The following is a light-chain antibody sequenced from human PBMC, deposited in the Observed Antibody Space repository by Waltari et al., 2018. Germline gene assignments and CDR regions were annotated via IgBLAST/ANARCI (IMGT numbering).Light chain of an antibody. CDR3: QAWDSTTAV. CDR1: KLGSKY. CDR2: QDT. Sequence: SFELTQSPSVSVSLGQTATITCAGDKLGSKYVSWYKQKPGQSPVLVVYQDTRRPSWNPERFSGSNSGSTATLIISGTQAMDEADYYCQAWDSTTAVFGGGTKLTVL. V-gene: IGLV3-1*01. J-gene: IGLJ2*01.